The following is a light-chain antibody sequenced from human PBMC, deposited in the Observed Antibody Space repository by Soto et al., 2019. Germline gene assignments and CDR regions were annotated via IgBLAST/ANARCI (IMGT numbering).Light chain of an antibody. J-gene: IGKJ1*01. V-gene: IGKV3-20*01. Sequence: ETVLTQSPATVSLSPGDRATLPCRASQSVSSYYLAWYQQKPGQAPRLLIYAASSRATGIPDRFSGGGSGTDFTLTISRLEPEDFAVYYCQQCGSSPWTFGQGTKVDIK. CDR3: QQCGSSPWT. CDR1: QSVSSYY. CDR2: AAS.